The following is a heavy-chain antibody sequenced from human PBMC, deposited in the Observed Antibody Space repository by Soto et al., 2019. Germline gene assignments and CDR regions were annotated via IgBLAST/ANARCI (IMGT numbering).Heavy chain of an antibody. CDR2: IIPILGIA. Sequence: QVQLVQSGAEVKKPGSSVKVSCKASGGTFSSYTISWVRQAPGQGLEWMGWIIPILGIANYAQKFQGRVTITADKSTSTAYMERSSLRSEDTAVYYCASSSGSLDAFDIWGQGTMVTVSS. J-gene: IGHJ3*02. CDR1: GGTFSSYT. D-gene: IGHD1-26*01. V-gene: IGHV1-69*02. CDR3: ASSSGSLDAFDI.